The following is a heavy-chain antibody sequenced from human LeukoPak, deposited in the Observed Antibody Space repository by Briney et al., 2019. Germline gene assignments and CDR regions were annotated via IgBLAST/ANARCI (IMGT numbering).Heavy chain of an antibody. J-gene: IGHJ3*02. CDR2: IISDGSST. D-gene: IGHD1-26*01. CDR1: GFTFSNYW. Sequence: GGSLRLSCAASGFTFSNYWMHWVRQTPGKGLVWVSRIISDGSSTSYADSVKGRFTISRDNAKNTLYLQMNSLRAEDTAVYYCARFSGNDAFDIWGQGTMVTVSS. V-gene: IGHV3-74*01. CDR3: ARFSGNDAFDI.